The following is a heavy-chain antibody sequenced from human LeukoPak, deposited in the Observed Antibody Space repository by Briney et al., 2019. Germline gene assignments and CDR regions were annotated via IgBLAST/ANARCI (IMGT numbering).Heavy chain of an antibody. J-gene: IGHJ2*01. Sequence: PSETLSLTCTVSGGSVSSGSYYWNWIRQPPGKGLEWIGYIYYTGSTNYNPSLKSRVTISVDTSKNQFSLKLSSVTAADTAVYYCARYLAAGYFDLWGRGTLVTVSS. V-gene: IGHV4-61*01. CDR3: ARYLAAGYFDL. CDR1: GGSVSSGSYY. CDR2: IYYTGST. D-gene: IGHD6-25*01.